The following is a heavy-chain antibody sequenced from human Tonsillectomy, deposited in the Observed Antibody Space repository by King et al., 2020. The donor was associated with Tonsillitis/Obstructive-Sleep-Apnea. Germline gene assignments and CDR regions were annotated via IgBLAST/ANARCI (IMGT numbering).Heavy chain of an antibody. Sequence: QLVQSGAEVKKPGASVKVSCKVSGYTLTELAIFWVRQAPGKGLEWMGGLDSEDGKTVYAQYFQGRFTMTEDTSTDTAYMGLSSLISEDTAVYYCATVCRGGLERLNFYYGLDLWGQGPTVTV. D-gene: IGHD1-1*01. CDR3: ATVCRGGLERLNFYYGLDL. CDR2: LDSEDGKT. CDR1: GYTLTELA. J-gene: IGHJ6*02. V-gene: IGHV1-24*01.